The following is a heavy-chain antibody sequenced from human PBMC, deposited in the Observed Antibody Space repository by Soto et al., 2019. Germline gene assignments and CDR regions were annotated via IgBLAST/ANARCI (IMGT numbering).Heavy chain of an antibody. J-gene: IGHJ4*02. Sequence: QVQLQESGPGLVKPSETLSLTCTVSGGSISRYYWSWIRRPPGKGLEWIGHIYYSGSTNFNPSLKSRVTISVDTSKNQCSLKLSSVTAADTAVYYCARQEGYSSGWYPFDYWGQGTLVTVSS. D-gene: IGHD6-19*01. V-gene: IGHV4-59*08. CDR3: ARQEGYSSGWYPFDY. CDR2: IYYSGST. CDR1: GGSISRYY.